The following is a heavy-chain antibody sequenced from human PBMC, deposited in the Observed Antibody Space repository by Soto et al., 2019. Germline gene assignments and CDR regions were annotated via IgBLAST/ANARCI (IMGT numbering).Heavy chain of an antibody. Sequence: EVQLLESGGGLVQPGGSLRLSCAASGFTFSSYAMSWVRQAPGKGLEWVSAISGSGGSTYYADSVKGRFTISRENYKNTVYLQLNSLRAEDTAVYYCARGYWTIFGVAAYFDFWGQGTLVTVSS. D-gene: IGHD3-3*01. CDR3: ARGYWTIFGVAAYFDF. CDR1: GFTFSSYA. CDR2: ISGSGGST. J-gene: IGHJ4*02. V-gene: IGHV3-23*01.